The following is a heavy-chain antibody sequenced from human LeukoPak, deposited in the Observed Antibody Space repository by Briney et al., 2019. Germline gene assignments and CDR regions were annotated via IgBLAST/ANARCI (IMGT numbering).Heavy chain of an antibody. Sequence: ASLKGSCKASGYTFTSYDINSGREATGQRLEWMGGMNTNSGNTGYTQKFQGRVTMTSNTSISTAYMELSSLRSEDTAVYYCARGRYSFDFWSGYQYNWFDPWAQGTLVTVSS. J-gene: IGHJ5*02. CDR1: GYTFTSYD. CDR2: MNTNSGNT. D-gene: IGHD3-3*01. V-gene: IGHV1-8*01. CDR3: ARGRYSFDFWSGYQYNWFDP.